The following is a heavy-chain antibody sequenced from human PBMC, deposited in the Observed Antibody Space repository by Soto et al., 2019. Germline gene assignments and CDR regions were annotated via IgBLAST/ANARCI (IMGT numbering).Heavy chain of an antibody. CDR1: GFTFSNAW. CDR3: QSRLHPLKLVRWTGLGD. CDR2: IKSKTYDGTT. V-gene: IGHV3-15*01. J-gene: IGHJ4*02. D-gene: IGHD4-17*01. Sequence: EVQLVESGGGLVKPGGSLRLSCVASGFTFSNAWMYWVRQAPGKGLEWVGRIKSKTYDGTTDYAAPVQGRFTISRDDSKNTLYLQMDSLKTEDTAVYYCQSRLHPLKLVRWTGLGDWGQGTLVTVSS.